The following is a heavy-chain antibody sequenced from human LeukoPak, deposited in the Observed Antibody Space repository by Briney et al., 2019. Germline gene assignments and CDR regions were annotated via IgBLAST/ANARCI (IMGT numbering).Heavy chain of an antibody. V-gene: IGHV3-7*01. CDR1: GFTFSSYW. CDR3: ARVMDYVWGSYRYTEASAIDAFDI. D-gene: IGHD3-16*02. CDR2: IKQDGSEK. Sequence: GGSLRLSCAASGFTFSSYWMSWVRQAPGKGLEWVANIKQDGSEKYYVDSVKGRFTISRDNAKNSLYLQMNSLRAEGTAVYYCARVMDYVWGSYRYTEASAIDAFDIWGQGTMVTVSS. J-gene: IGHJ3*02.